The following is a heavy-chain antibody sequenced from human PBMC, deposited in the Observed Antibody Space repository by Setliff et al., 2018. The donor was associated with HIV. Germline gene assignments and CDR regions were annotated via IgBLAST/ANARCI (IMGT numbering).Heavy chain of an antibody. D-gene: IGHD3-22*01. CDR3: ARESSYYYDSSGYYDY. CDR2: ISSSSSTI. J-gene: IGHJ4*02. Sequence: GGSLRLSCAASGFTFSDCSMNWVRQAPGKGLEWISYISSSSSTIYYADSVKGRFTISRDDSKNTLYLQMNSLRAEDTAVYYCARESSYYYDSSGYYDYWGQGTLVTVSS. V-gene: IGHV3-48*01. CDR1: GFTFSDCS.